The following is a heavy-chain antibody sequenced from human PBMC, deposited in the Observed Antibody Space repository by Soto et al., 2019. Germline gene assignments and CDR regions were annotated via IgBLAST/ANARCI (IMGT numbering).Heavy chain of an antibody. CDR2: INHSGST. D-gene: IGHD2-15*01. CDR1: GFTFGDYA. J-gene: IGHJ3*02. CDR3: ARGHCSGGSCHDI. V-gene: IGHV4-34*01. Sequence: PVGSLRLSCTASGFTFGDYAMSWFRQAPGKGLEWIGEINHSGSTNYNPSLKSRVTISVDTSKNQFSLKLSSVTAADTAVYYCARGHCSGGSCHDIWGQGTMVTV.